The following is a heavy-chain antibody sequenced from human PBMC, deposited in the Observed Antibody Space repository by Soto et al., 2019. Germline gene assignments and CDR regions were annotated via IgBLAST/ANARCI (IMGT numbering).Heavy chain of an antibody. Sequence: ASVKVSCKASGYTLTSYGVSWVRQAPGQGLEWMGWISVYNGNTKYAQKLQGRVTVTTDTSTSTAYMELRGLRSDDTAVYYCARSGRPGYYYYIMDVWGQGTTVTVSS. J-gene: IGHJ6*02. V-gene: IGHV1-18*01. CDR2: ISVYNGNT. D-gene: IGHD3-10*01. CDR1: GYTLTSYG. CDR3: ARSGRPGYYYYIMDV.